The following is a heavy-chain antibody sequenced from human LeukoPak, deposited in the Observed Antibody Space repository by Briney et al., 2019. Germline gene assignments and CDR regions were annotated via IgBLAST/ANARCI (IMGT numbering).Heavy chain of an antibody. CDR3: ARNLTDIVVVPAAIVNWFDP. V-gene: IGHV1-69*13. CDR2: IIPIFGTA. D-gene: IGHD2-2*01. CDR1: GGTFSSYA. J-gene: IGHJ5*02. Sequence: ASVKVSCKASGGTFSSYAISWVRQAPGQGLEWMGGIIPIFGTANYAQKFQGRVTITADESTSTAYMELSSLRSEDTAVYYCARNLTDIVVVPAAIVNWFDPWGQGTLVTVSS.